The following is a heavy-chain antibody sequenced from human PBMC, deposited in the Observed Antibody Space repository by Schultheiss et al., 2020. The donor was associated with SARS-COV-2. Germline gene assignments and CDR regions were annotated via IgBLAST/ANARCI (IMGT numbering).Heavy chain of an antibody. J-gene: IGHJ4*02. D-gene: IGHD3-22*01. V-gene: IGHV3-7*01. Sequence: GESLKISCAASGFSFSNYWMSWIRQAPGKGLEWVANIKQDGNEKYYVDSVKGRFTISRDNAKNSLYLQMNSLRAEDTAVYYCAIYYYDSSAYPYWGQGTWVTVSS. CDR3: AIYYYDSSAYPY. CDR2: IKQDGNEK. CDR1: GFSFSNYW.